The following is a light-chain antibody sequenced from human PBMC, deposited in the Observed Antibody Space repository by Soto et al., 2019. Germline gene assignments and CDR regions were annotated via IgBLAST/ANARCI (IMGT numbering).Light chain of an antibody. CDR3: QQYDNSIT. V-gene: IGKV3-20*01. CDR2: GAS. J-gene: IGKJ5*01. Sequence: EIVLTQSPDTVSLSPGETATLSCRASQSVNSNYLAWYQQKPGQAPRLLIYGASSRATGIPDRFSGSGSGTDFSLTISRLEPEDFAVFYCQQYDNSITFGQGTRLE. CDR1: QSVNSNY.